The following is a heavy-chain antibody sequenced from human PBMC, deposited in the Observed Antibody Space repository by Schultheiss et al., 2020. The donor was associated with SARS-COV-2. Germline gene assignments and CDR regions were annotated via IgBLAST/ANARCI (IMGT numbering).Heavy chain of an antibody. Sequence: GGSLRLSCAASGLTFSSYAMSWVRQAPGKGLEWVSSISSSSSYIYYADSVKGRFTISRDNAKNSLYLQMNSLRAEDTAVYYCAKQTPGNPDYWGQGTLVTVSS. D-gene: IGHD1/OR15-1a*01. CDR2: ISSSSSYI. J-gene: IGHJ4*02. CDR3: AKQTPGNPDY. CDR1: GLTFSSYA. V-gene: IGHV3-21*04.